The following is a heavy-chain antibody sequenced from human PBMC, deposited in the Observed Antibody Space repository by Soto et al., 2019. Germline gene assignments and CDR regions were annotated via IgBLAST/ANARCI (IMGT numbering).Heavy chain of an antibody. D-gene: IGHD3-9*01. Sequence: QVQLVQSGAEVKKPGSSVKVSCTASGGTFSSYAISWVRQAPGQGLEWMGGIIPIFGTANYAQKFQGRVTITADKSTSTAYMELSSLRSEDTAVYYCARSYDILTGYLKVGAVIFDYWGQGTLVTVSS. CDR3: ARSYDILTGYLKVGAVIFDY. J-gene: IGHJ4*02. CDR1: GGTFSSYA. CDR2: IIPIFGTA. V-gene: IGHV1-69*06.